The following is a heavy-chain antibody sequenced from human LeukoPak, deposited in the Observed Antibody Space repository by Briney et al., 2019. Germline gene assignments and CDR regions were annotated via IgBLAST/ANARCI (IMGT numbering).Heavy chain of an antibody. V-gene: IGHV3-21*06. D-gene: IGHD5-12*01. CDR2: IHGSASYN. CDR3: VRAFGGYDSQRFYYNMDV. Sequence: PGGSLRLSCAASGFTFSNYAMSWVRQAPGKGLEWVSCIHGSASYNYYADSVKGRFTVSRDSAKNSLYLEMSSLRVEDTAVYYCVRAFGGYDSQRFYYNMDVWGKGTTVTVSS. CDR1: GFTFSNYA. J-gene: IGHJ6*03.